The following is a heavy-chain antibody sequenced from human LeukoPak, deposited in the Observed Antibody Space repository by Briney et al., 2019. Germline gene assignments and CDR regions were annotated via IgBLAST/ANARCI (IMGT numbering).Heavy chain of an antibody. Sequence: SETQSLTCAVYGGSFSGYYWSWIRQPPGKGLEGIGEINHSGSTNYNPSLKSRVAISVDTSKNQFSLKLSSVTAADTALHYCARRPRWLHFSNWFDPWGQGTLVTVSS. D-gene: IGHD5-24*01. J-gene: IGHJ5*02. V-gene: IGHV4-34*01. CDR2: INHSGST. CDR1: GGSFSGYY. CDR3: ARRPRWLHFSNWFDP.